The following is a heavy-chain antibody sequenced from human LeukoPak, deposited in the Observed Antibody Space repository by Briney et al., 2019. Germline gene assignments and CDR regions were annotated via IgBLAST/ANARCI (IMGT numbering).Heavy chain of an antibody. Sequence: PGGSLRLSCAASGFTFSSYGMHWVRQAPGKGLEWVAFIRYDGSNKYYADSVKGRFTISRDNAKNSLYLQMNSLRAEDTAVYYCARGKEILGIAEHYYYMDVWGKGTTVTVSS. D-gene: IGHD6-13*01. CDR3: ARGKEILGIAEHYYYMDV. CDR2: IRYDGSNK. J-gene: IGHJ6*03. CDR1: GFTFSSYG. V-gene: IGHV3-30*02.